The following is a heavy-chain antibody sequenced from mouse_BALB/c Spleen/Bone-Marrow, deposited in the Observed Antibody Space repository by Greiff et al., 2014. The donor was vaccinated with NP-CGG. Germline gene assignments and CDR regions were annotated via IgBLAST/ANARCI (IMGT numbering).Heavy chain of an antibody. Sequence: QVQLQQSGPGLVAPSQSLSITCTVSGFSLTDYGVSWIRQPPGKGLEWLGVIWGGGITYYNSTLKSRLSISKDNSKSQVFLKMNSLLTDDTAMYYCAKHDTTVVLDYWGQGTTLTVSS. D-gene: IGHD1-1*01. J-gene: IGHJ2*01. CDR1: GFSLTDYG. V-gene: IGHV2-6-5*01. CDR2: IWGGGIT. CDR3: AKHDTTVVLDY.